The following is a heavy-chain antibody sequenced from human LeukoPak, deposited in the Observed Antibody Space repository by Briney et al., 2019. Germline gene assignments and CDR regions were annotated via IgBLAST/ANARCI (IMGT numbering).Heavy chain of an antibody. V-gene: IGHV3-23*01. CDR1: GFIFSRYG. CDR2: ISGSGGTT. CDR3: AKVPAIIQLLLLGY. Sequence: GGSLRLSCAASGFIFSRYGMSWVRQAPGKGLEWVSAISGSGGTTYYADSVKGRFTISRDNSKNTLYLQMNSLRAEDTAVYYCAKVPAIIQLLLLGYWGPGT. D-gene: IGHD5-18*01. J-gene: IGHJ4*01.